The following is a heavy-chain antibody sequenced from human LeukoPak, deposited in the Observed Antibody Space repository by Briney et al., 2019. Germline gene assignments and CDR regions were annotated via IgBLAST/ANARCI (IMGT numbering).Heavy chain of an antibody. J-gene: IGHJ4*01. CDR2: IRSSNTYT. D-gene: IGHD1-1*01. CDR1: GFIFSDYY. CDR3: ATTPLSGSLGSPTETYYFDY. Sequence: PGGSLRLSCVASGFIFSDYYMSWIRQAPGEGLEWVSYIRSSNTYTNYADSVKGRFTISRDNAKNSLYLQMDSLRVEDTAVYYCATTPLSGSLGSPTETYYFDYWGHGTLVTVSS. V-gene: IGHV3-11*03.